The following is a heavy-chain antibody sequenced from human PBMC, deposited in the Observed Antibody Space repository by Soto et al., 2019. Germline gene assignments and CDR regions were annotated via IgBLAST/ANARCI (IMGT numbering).Heavy chain of an antibody. CDR2: IYYSGST. CDR1: GGSISSSSYY. D-gene: IGHD2-15*01. J-gene: IGHJ6*03. Sequence: SETLSLTCTVSGGSISSSSYYWGWIRQPPGKGLEWIGSIYYSGSTYYNPSLKSRVTISVDTSKNQFSLKLSSVTAAETAVYYCARGNPDGSGGSCYSCPYYYYYYMDVWGKGTTVTVSS. CDR3: ARGNPDGSGGSCYSCPYYYYYYMDV. V-gene: IGHV4-39*01.